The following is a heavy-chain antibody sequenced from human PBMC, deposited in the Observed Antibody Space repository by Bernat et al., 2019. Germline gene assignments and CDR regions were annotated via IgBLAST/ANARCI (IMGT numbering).Heavy chain of an antibody. Sequence: EVQLVEFGGGLVQPGGSLRLSCAASGFTLSGYDMNWVRQTPEKGLEWISYISGSTGATYYADSVQGRFSISRDNGKNSVFLQMNSLRAEDTALYHCVRGHFANWGQGTLVTVSS. J-gene: IGHJ4*02. CDR3: VRGHFAN. CDR1: GFTLSGYD. V-gene: IGHV3-48*01. CDR2: ISGSTGAT.